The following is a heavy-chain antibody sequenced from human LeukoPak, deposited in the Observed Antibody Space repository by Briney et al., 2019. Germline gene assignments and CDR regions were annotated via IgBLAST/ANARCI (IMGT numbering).Heavy chain of an antibody. D-gene: IGHD6-13*01. J-gene: IGHJ4*02. V-gene: IGHV3-74*01. CDR2: INGDGRTT. CDR3: ATFPGTGAR. Sequence: GGSLRLSCAASGFSFSSHWMHWVRQAPGKRPVWVSRINGDGRTTSYADSVKGRFIISRDNAKNTLYLQMNGLRAEDTAVYYCATFPGTGARWGQGTLVTVS. CDR1: GFSFSSHW.